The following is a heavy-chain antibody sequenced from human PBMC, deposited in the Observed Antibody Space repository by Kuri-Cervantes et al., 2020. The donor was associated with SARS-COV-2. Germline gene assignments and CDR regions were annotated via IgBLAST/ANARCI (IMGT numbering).Heavy chain of an antibody. CDR3: ARDQCSSTSCYGTYYYYYYGMDV. V-gene: IGHV3-21*01. CDR1: GFTFSGYS. J-gene: IGHJ6*02. Sequence: GGSLRLSCAASGFTFSGYSMNWVRQAPGKGLEWVSSISSSSSYIYYADSVKGRFTISRDNAKNSLYLQMNSLRAEDTAVYYCARDQCSSTSCYGTYYYYYYGMDVWGQGTTVTVSS. CDR2: ISSSSSYI. D-gene: IGHD2-2*01.